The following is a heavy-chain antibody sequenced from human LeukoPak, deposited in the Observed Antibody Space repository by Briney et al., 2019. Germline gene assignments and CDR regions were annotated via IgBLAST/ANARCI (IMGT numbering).Heavy chain of an antibody. J-gene: IGHJ3*02. Sequence: ASVKVSCKASGYTFTSYYMHWVRQAPGQGLEWMGIINPSGGSTSYAQKFQGRVTMTRDMSTSTVYMELSSLRSEDTAVYYCARDPFYDDSSGYYSDDAFDIWGQGTMVTVSS. V-gene: IGHV1-46*01. CDR3: ARDPFYDDSSGYYSDDAFDI. D-gene: IGHD3-22*01. CDR2: INPSGGST. CDR1: GYTFTSYY.